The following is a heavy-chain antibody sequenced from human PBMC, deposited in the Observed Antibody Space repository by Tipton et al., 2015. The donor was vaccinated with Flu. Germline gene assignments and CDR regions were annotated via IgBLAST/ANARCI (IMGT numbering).Heavy chain of an antibody. V-gene: IGHV5-51*03. CDR1: GYSFTNHW. CDR3: VRLYCSGGGCYSGYVYNYYNMDV. CDR2: IYPGDSDT. D-gene: IGHD2-15*01. J-gene: IGHJ6*02. Sequence: QLVQSGAEVKKPGESLKISCEGSGYSFTNHWIAWVRKMPGKGLEWMGIIYPGDSDTRYSPSFQGQVTISADQSISSAYLQWSSLKASDTAMYYCVRLYCSGGGCYSGYVYNYYNMDVWCQGTTVTVSS.